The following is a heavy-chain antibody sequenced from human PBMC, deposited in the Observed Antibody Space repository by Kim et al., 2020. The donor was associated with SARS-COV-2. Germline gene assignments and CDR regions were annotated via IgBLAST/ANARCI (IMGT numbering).Heavy chain of an antibody. Sequence: DSVKGRFTSSRDNAKSTLYLQMYSLRAEDTAVYYCAKRPGPSAGYSSSAHWGQGTLVTVSS. V-gene: IGHV3-23*01. J-gene: IGHJ4*02. D-gene: IGHD6-6*01. CDR3: AKRPGPSAGYSSSAH.